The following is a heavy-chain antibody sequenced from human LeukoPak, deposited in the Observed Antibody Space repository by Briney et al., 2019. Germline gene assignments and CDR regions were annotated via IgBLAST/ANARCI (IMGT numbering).Heavy chain of an antibody. J-gene: IGHJ4*02. V-gene: IGHV3-48*04. CDR2: ISSSGNTK. Sequence: GGSLRLSCAASGFTFSRYTMNWVRQAPGKGLEWVSYISSSGNTKYYADSVRGRFTISRDNAKNSLYLQMNSPRAEDTAVYYCPRGSEWDLIGSCDYWGQGTLVTVSS. D-gene: IGHD1-26*01. CDR1: GFTFSRYT. CDR3: PRGSEWDLIGSCDY.